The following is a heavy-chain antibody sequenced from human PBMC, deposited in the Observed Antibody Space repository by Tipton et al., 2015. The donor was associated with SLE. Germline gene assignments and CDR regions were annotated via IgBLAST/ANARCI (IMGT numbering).Heavy chain of an antibody. Sequence: TLSLTCTVSGGSISSSSYYWGWIRQPPGKGLEWIGSIYYSESTNYNPSLKSRVTISVDTSKNQFSLKLSSVTAADTAVYYCAREVAATGAFDIWGQGTMVTVSS. J-gene: IGHJ3*02. D-gene: IGHD6-19*01. V-gene: IGHV4-39*07. CDR1: GGSISSSSYY. CDR3: AREVAATGAFDI. CDR2: IYYSEST.